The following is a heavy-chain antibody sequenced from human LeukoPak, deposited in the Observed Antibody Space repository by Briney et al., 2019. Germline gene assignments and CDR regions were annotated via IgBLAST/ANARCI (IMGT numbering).Heavy chain of an antibody. Sequence: GGSLRLSCEASEFTFSSYWMHWVRQAPGKGLVWVSRINSDGRTTIYADSVKGRFTISRDNAKNSLYLQMNSLRAEDTAVYYCARGGSGGDRPIDYWGQGTLVTVSS. CDR3: ARGGSGGDRPIDY. J-gene: IGHJ4*02. V-gene: IGHV3-74*01. CDR1: EFTFSSYW. CDR2: INSDGRTT. D-gene: IGHD2-21*02.